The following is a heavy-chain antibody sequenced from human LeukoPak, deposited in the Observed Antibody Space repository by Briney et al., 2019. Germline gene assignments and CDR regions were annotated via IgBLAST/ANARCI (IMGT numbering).Heavy chain of an antibody. D-gene: IGHD1-14*01. Sequence: GGSLRLSCAASGFTFSSYNMNWVRQAPGKGLEWVSYISSSISTIYYADSVKGRFTISRDNAKNSLYLQMNSLRAEDTAVYYCARDTGYPYRTNDWWGQGTLVTVS. CDR1: GFTFSSYN. CDR3: ARDTGYPYRTNDW. J-gene: IGHJ4*02. V-gene: IGHV3-48*04. CDR2: ISSSISTI.